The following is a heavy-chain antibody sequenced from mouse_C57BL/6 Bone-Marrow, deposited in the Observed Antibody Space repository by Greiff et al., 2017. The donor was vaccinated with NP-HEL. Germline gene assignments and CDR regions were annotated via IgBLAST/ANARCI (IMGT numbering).Heavy chain of an antibody. Sequence: EVKLMESGGGLVKPGGSLKLSCAASGFTFSSYAMSWVRQTPEKRLEWVATISDGGSYTYYPDNVKGRFTISRDNAKNNLYLQMSHLKSEDTAMYYCAREDGYDGYYAMDYWGQGTSVTVSS. J-gene: IGHJ4*01. CDR2: ISDGGSYT. D-gene: IGHD2-2*01. CDR3: AREDGYDGYYAMDY. V-gene: IGHV5-4*01. CDR1: GFTFSSYA.